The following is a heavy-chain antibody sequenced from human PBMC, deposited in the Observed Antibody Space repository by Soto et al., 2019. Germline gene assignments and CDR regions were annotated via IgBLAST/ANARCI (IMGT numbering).Heavy chain of an antibody. CDR1: GGTFSSYT. J-gene: IGHJ6*02. CDR2: IIPILGIA. Sequence: QVQLVQSGAEVKKPGSSVKVSCKASGGTFSSYTISWVRQAPGQGLEWMGRIIPILGIANYAQKFQGRVTLTADKSTSTAYSELSSLGSEDTAVYYCARDGAGDRWDYYYYGMDVWGQGTTVTVSS. D-gene: IGHD7-27*01. CDR3: ARDGAGDRWDYYYYGMDV. V-gene: IGHV1-69*08.